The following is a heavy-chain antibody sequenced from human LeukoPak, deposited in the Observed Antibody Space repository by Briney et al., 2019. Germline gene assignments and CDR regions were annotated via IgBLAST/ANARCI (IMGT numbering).Heavy chain of an antibody. CDR1: GYSISSGYY. Sequence: SETLSLTCTVSGYSISSGYYWGWLRQPPGKGLEWIGSIYHSGSTYYNSSLKSRVTISVDTSKNQFSLKLSSVTAADTAVYYCARHRSGWLQSSFDYWGQGTLVTVSS. J-gene: IGHJ4*02. CDR2: IYHSGST. CDR3: ARHRSGWLQSSFDY. D-gene: IGHD5-24*01. V-gene: IGHV4-38-2*02.